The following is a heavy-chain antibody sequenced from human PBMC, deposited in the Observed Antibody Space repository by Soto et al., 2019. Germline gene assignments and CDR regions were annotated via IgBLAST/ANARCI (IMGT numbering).Heavy chain of an antibody. J-gene: IGHJ6*02. CDR1: GGTFSSYA. V-gene: IGHV1-69*13. D-gene: IGHD2-2*01. Sequence: SVKVSCKASGGTFSSYAISWVRQAPGQGLEWMGGIIPIFGTANYAQKFQGRVTITADESTSTAYMELSSLRSEDTAVYYCARLVLPAAISYYYRMDVWGQGTTVTVSS. CDR3: ARLVLPAAISYYYRMDV. CDR2: IIPIFGTA.